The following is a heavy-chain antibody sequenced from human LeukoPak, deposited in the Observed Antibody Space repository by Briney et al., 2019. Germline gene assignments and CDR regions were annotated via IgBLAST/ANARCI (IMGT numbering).Heavy chain of an antibody. J-gene: IGHJ4*01. CDR1: GFTFSSLG. CDR3: VSPVFINY. D-gene: IGHD1-14*01. CDR2: IGSDGDST. V-gene: IGHV3-64D*06. Sequence: PGGSLRLSCLASGFTFSSLGMHWVRQAPGKGLEHVSTIGSDGDSTYYADSVKDRFTISRDNSKSALYLQMTSLRPEDSAVYYCVSPVFINYWGQGTLVTVSS.